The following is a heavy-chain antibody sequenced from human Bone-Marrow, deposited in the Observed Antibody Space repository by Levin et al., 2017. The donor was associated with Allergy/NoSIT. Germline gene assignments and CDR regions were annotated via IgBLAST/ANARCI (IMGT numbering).Heavy chain of an antibody. CDR2: IIPIFGTA. V-gene: IGHV1-69*06. J-gene: IGHJ4*02. D-gene: IGHD6-13*01. CDR3: ARDGIAAAGNAFDY. Sequence: SVKVSCKASGGTFSSYAISWVRQAPGQGLEWMGGIIPIFGTANYAQKFQGRVTITADKSTSTAYMELSSLRSEDTAVYYCARDGIAAAGNAFDYWGQGTLVTVSS. CDR1: GGTFSSYA.